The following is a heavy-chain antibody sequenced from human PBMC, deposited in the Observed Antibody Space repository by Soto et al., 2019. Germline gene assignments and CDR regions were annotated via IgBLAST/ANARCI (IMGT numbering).Heavy chain of an antibody. D-gene: IGHD1-26*01. Sequence: SQTLSLTCAITGDSVSSNSAGWSWVRQSPSRGLEWLGRTYYRSKWYYEYAVSVRGRITINPDTSKNQYSLQLNSVTPEDTAVYFCARGEQYSGRTFDYCGQGTIVTVYS. CDR3: ARGEQYSGRTFDY. V-gene: IGHV6-1*01. J-gene: IGHJ4*01. CDR2: TYYRSKWYY. CDR1: GDSVSSNSAG.